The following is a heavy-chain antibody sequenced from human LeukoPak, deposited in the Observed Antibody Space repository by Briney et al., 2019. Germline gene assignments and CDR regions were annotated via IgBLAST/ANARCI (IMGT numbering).Heavy chain of an antibody. CDR3: AKQVGATPYFDY. V-gene: IGHV6-1*01. D-gene: IGHD1-26*01. Sequence: SQTLSLTCAISGDSVSSNSAAWNWIRQYPSRGLEWLGRTYYRSKWYNDYAVSVKSRITINPDTSKNQFSLQLNSVTPEDTAVYYCAKQVGATPYFDYWGQGTLVTVSS. CDR2: TYYRSKWYN. J-gene: IGHJ4*02. CDR1: GDSVSSNSAA.